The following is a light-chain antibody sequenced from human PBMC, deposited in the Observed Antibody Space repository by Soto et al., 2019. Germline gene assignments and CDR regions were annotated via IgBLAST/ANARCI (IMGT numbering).Light chain of an antibody. V-gene: IGLV1-40*01. CDR3: QSYYSSLGAV. J-gene: IGLJ2*01. CDR2: GNT. Sequence: QSVLTQPPSVSGAPGQRVTISCTGRGSNIGAGFDVHWYQQLPGTVPKLLIHGNTNRPSGVPDRFSGSRSGNSASLAITGLQVEDEADYYCQSYYSSLGAVFGGGTKLTVL. CDR1: GSNIGAGFD.